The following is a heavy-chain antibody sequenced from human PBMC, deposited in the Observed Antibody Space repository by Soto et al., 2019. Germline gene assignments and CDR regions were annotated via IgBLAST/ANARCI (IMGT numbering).Heavy chain of an antibody. Sequence: SVKVSCKASGYIFTAYSMHWVRQAPGQGLEWMGGIVPVFGRPNYAQRFRGRLTITADESTSTGYMELISLRSDDTAVYYCAREGSGYNFWGQGTQVTVSS. CDR1: GYIFTAYS. CDR3: AREGSGYNF. D-gene: IGHD5-12*01. J-gene: IGHJ4*02. CDR2: IVPVFGRP. V-gene: IGHV1-69*13.